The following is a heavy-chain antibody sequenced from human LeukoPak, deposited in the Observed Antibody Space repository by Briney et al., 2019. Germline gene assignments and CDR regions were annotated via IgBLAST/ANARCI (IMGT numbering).Heavy chain of an antibody. Sequence: PSETLSLTCTVSGGSISSSSYYWGWIRQPPGKGLEWIGSIYYSGSTYYNPSLKSRVTISVDTSKNQFSLKLSSVTAADTAVYYCARPRNYYYYMDVWGKGTTVTVSS. CDR2: IYYSGST. CDR1: GGSISSSSYY. CDR3: ARPRNYYYYMDV. J-gene: IGHJ6*03. V-gene: IGHV4-39*01.